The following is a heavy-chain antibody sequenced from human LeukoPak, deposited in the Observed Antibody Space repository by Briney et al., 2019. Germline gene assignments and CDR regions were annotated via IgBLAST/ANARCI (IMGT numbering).Heavy chain of an antibody. Sequence: GGSLRLSCAASGFTFDDYAMHWVRQAPGKGLEWVSGISWNSGSIGYADSVEGRFTISRDNSKNTLYLQMDSLRAEDTAVYYCAKDSVLRFLEWPSEDYYMDVWGKGTTVTVSS. CDR2: ISWNSGSI. J-gene: IGHJ6*03. V-gene: IGHV3-9*01. D-gene: IGHD3-3*01. CDR3: AKDSVLRFLEWPSEDYYMDV. CDR1: GFTFDDYA.